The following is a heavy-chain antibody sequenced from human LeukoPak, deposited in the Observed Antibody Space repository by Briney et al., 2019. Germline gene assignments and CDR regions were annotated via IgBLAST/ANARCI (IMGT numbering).Heavy chain of an antibody. CDR2: ISYDGSNK. V-gene: IGHV3-30-3*01. CDR1: GFTFSSYA. Sequence: AGGSLRLSCAASGFTFSSYAMHWVRQAPGKGLEWVAVISYDGSNKYYADSVKGRFTISRDNSKNTLYLQMNSLRAEDTAVYYCAPIYDFWSGYSPPPDYWGQGTLVTVSS. CDR3: APIYDFWSGYSPPPDY. D-gene: IGHD3-3*01. J-gene: IGHJ4*02.